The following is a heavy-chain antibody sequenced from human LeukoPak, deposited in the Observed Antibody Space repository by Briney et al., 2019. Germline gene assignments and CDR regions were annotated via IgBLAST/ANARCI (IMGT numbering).Heavy chain of an antibody. V-gene: IGHV3-23*01. CDR3: ARGDSGSYKSHAFDI. D-gene: IGHD3-10*01. Sequence: GGSLRLSCAASGFTFSNYAMSFVRQAPGKGPEWVSSISSSGGGTYYADSVKGRFTISRDNSKNTLYLQMNSLRAEDTAVYYCARGDSGSYKSHAFDIWGQGTMVTVSS. CDR2: ISSSGGGT. CDR1: GFTFSNYA. J-gene: IGHJ3*02.